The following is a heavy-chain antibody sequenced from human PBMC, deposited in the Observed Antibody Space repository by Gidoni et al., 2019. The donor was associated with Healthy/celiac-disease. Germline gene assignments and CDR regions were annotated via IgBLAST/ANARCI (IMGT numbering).Heavy chain of an antibody. CDR3: ARGGYYYGSGSYYQQFDD. D-gene: IGHD3-10*01. Sequence: QVQLQQWGAALLKHSETLTLTCAVYGGSFSGYYWSWIRQPPVKWLECIGEINHSGSTNYNPSLKSLVTISVDTSKNQFSLKLSAVTASDTAVYYCARGGYYYGSGSYYQQFDDWGQGTLVTVSS. J-gene: IGHJ4*02. V-gene: IGHV4-34*01. CDR2: INHSGST. CDR1: GGSFSGYY.